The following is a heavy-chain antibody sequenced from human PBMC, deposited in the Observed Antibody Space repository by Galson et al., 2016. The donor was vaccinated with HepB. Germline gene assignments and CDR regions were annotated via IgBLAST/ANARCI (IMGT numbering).Heavy chain of an antibody. V-gene: IGHV4-34*01. CDR1: GGPFSGYY. D-gene: IGHD6-19*01. CDR2: INHSGNT. CDR3: ARRRQWLVRRFFDY. Sequence: SETLSLTCAVYGGPFSGYYWSWIRQPPGKGLEWIGEINHSGNTNYNPSLKSRVTISVDTSKNQFSLKLSSVTAADTAVYYCARRRQWLVRRFFDYWGQGSLVTVSS. J-gene: IGHJ4*02.